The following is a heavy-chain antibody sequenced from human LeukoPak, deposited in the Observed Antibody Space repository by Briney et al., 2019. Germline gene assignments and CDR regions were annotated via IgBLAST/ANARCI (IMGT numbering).Heavy chain of an antibody. CDR1: GFTFSSYG. D-gene: IGHD3-22*01. Sequence: GGSLRLSCAASGFTFSSYGMSWVRQAPGKGLEWVSAISGSGGSTYYADSGKGRFTISRDNSKNTLYLQMNSLRAEDTAVYYCAKDKGYYDSSGSLPYWGQGTLVTVSS. CDR3: AKDKGYYDSSGSLPY. V-gene: IGHV3-23*01. CDR2: ISGSGGST. J-gene: IGHJ4*02.